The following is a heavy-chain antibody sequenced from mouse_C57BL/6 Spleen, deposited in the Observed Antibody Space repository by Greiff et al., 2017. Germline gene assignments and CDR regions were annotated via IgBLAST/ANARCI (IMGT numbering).Heavy chain of an antibody. D-gene: IGHD2-1*01. CDR1: GYAFSIW. J-gene: IGHJ4*01. CDR3: ASSAYGNYVGSMDY. V-gene: IGHV1-82*01. Sequence: QVQLQQSGPELVKPGASVKISCKASGYAFSIWMNWVKKRPGKGLEGIGRIYHGDGDTNYNGKFKGKATLTADKSSSTAYMQLSSLTSEDSAVYFCASSAYGNYVGSMDYWGQGTSVTVSS. CDR2: IYHGDGDT.